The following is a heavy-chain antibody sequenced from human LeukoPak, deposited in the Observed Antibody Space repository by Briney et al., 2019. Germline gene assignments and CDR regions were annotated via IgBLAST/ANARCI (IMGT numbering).Heavy chain of an antibody. D-gene: IGHD2-15*01. CDR1: GGSISSGGYS. CDR2: IYHSGST. Sequence: PSETLSLTCAVSGGSISSGGYSWGWLRQPPGKGLEWIGYIYHSGSTYYNPSLKSRVTISVDRSKNQFSLKLSSVTAADTAVYYCARAGYCSGGSCLSIDYWGQGTLVTVSS. CDR3: ARAGYCSGGSCLSIDY. V-gene: IGHV4-30-2*01. J-gene: IGHJ4*02.